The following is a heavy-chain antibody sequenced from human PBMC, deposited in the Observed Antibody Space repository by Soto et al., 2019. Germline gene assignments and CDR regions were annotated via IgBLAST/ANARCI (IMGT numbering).Heavy chain of an antibody. J-gene: IGHJ5*02. CDR1: GFSLTTTGMG. D-gene: IGHD3-10*01. V-gene: IGHV2-5*01. Sequence: QITLKESGPTVVKPTQTLTLTCTFSGFSLTTTGMGVGWVRQPPGKALEWLALIYWNDDKRYSPSLKSRLSITKDTSKNQVVLTMTNMDPVDTATYYCAHSLSSGTSLNWFDSWGQGVSYLNWFDPWGQGTLVTVSS. CDR2: IYWNDDK. CDR3: AHSLSSGTSLNWFDSWGQGVSYLNWFDP.